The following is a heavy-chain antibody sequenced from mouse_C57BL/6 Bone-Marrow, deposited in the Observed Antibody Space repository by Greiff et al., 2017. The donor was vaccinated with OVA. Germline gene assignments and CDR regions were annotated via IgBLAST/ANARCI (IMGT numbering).Heavy chain of an antibody. V-gene: IGHV5-17*01. CDR2: ISSGRSTI. CDR3: ARDDYYFPRAMDY. CDR1: GFTFSDSG. J-gene: IGHJ4*01. D-gene: IGHD2-3*01. Sequence: EVHLVESGGGLVKPGGSLKLSCAASGFTFSDSGMHWVRQAPEKGLEWVAYISSGRSTIYYADKVKGRFTLSRDNAKNTLFMQMTSLRSEDTAMYYCARDDYYFPRAMDYWGQGTSVTVSS.